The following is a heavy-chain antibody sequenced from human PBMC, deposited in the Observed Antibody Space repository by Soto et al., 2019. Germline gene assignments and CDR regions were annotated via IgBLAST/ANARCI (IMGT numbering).Heavy chain of an antibody. CDR2: ISYDGSNK. J-gene: IGHJ5*02. Sequence: PGRSLRLSCAASGFTFSSYAMHWVRQAPGKGLEWVAVISYDGSNKYYADSVKGRFTISRDNSKNTLYLQMNSLRAEDTAVYYCARDFYYYDSSGYYRESNWFDPWGQGTLVTGSS. D-gene: IGHD3-22*01. CDR1: GFTFSSYA. V-gene: IGHV3-30-3*01. CDR3: ARDFYYYDSSGYYRESNWFDP.